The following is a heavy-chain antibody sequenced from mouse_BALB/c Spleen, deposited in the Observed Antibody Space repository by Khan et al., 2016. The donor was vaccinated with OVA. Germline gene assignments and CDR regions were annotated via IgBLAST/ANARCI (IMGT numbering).Heavy chain of an antibody. D-gene: IGHD1-2*01. CDR1: GYSITSGYG. V-gene: IGHV3-2*02. Sequence: EVELVESGPGLVKPSQSLSLTCTVTGYSITSGYGWNWIRQFPGNKLEWMGYISYSGSTNYNPSLKSRISSTRDTSKNQFFLQLNSVTTEDTATYYCARAARIEYWGQGTTLTVSS. J-gene: IGHJ2*01. CDR2: ISYSGST. CDR3: ARAARIEY.